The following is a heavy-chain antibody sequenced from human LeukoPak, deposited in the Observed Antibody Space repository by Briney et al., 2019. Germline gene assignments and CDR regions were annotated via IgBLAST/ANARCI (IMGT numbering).Heavy chain of an antibody. Sequence: GGSLGFSGPAPGLTFSANAITWFQKTPGKGLSGAPAISGGGSSTYFADSVKGRFTISRDNSRNTLYLQMNSLRAEDTAIYYCAKLRRGAAAGEFDYWGQGTLVTVSS. D-gene: IGHD6-13*01. CDR3: AKLRRGAAAGEFDY. CDR2: ISGGGSST. J-gene: IGHJ4*02. V-gene: IGHV3-23*01. CDR1: GLTFSANA.